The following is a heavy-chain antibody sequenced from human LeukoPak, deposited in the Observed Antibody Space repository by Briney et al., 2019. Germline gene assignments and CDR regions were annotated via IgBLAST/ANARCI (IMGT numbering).Heavy chain of an antibody. CDR3: ASNLRELVRFSYYYYGMDV. CDR2: INPSGGST. V-gene: IGHV1-46*01. J-gene: IGHJ6*04. Sequence: ASVKVSCKASGYTFTSYYMHWVRQAPGQGLEWMGIINPSGGSTSYAQKFQGRVTITRDTSTSTVYMELSSLRSEDTAVYYCASNLRELVRFSYYYYGMDVWGKGTTVTVSS. D-gene: IGHD6-13*01. CDR1: GYTFTSYY.